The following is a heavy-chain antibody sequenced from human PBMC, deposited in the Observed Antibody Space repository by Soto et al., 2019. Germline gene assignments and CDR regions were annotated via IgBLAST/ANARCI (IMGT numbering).Heavy chain of an antibody. J-gene: IGHJ3*02. V-gene: IGHV4-59*01. CDR2: IYYSGST. CDR3: ARAVLYYDSGCYYIRDAFDI. CDR1: GGSISSYY. Sequence: QVQLQESGPGLVKPSETLSLTCTVSGGSISSYYWSWIRQPPGKGLEWIGYIYYSGSTNYNPSLKSRVTISVDTSKNQFSLKLSSVTAADTAVYYCARAVLYYDSGCYYIRDAFDIWGQGTMVTVSS. D-gene: IGHD3-22*01.